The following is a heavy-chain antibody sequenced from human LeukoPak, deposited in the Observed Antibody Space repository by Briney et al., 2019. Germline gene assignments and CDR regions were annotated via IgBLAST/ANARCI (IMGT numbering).Heavy chain of an antibody. CDR1: GGSISSYY. J-gene: IGHJ3*02. CDR3: ARVRVCCSGGSGDAFDI. CDR2: IYTSGST. D-gene: IGHD2-15*01. V-gene: IGHV4-4*07. Sequence: TSETLSLTCTVSGGSISSYYWSWIRQPAGKGLEWIGRIYTSGSTNYNPSLKSRVTMSVDTSKNQFSLELSSVTAADTAVYYCARVRVCCSGGSGDAFDIWGQGTMVTVSS.